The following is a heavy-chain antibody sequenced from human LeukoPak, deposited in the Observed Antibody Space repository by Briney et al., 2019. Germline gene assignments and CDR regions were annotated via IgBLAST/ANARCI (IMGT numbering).Heavy chain of an antibody. CDR3: ARGGPIVATPLAY. J-gene: IGHJ4*02. CDR2: ISGSSGII. CDR1: GFTFNTYT. D-gene: IGHD5-12*01. Sequence: GGSLRLSCAASGFTFNTYTMNWVRQAPGKGLEWVSYISGSSGIIDYADSVRGRFTISRDNAKNSLYLQMNSLRAEDTAVYYCARGGPIVATPLAYWGQGTLVTVSS. V-gene: IGHV3-48*01.